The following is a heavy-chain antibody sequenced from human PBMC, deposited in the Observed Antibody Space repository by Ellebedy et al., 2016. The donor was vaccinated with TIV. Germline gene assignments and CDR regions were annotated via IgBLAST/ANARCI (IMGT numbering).Heavy chain of an antibody. CDR2: IWHDGSNK. J-gene: IGHJ5*02. V-gene: IGHV3-33*01. D-gene: IGHD2-21*02. CDR3: ARGVCGSACYQDANWFDP. CDR1: GFTFSNYG. Sequence: GESLKISCAASGFTFSNYGMHWVRQALGKGLEWMAIIWHDGSNKYYADSVKGRFTLSRDNSNNPLYLQMNSLRVEDTAVYYCARGVCGSACYQDANWFDPWGQGTLVTVSS.